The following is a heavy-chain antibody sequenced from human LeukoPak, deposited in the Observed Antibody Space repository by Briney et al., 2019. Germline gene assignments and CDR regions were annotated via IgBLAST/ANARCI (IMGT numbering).Heavy chain of an antibody. CDR3: AKARTPVTSYFDK. CDR2: ISGADDG. CDR1: GFTFSTYT. J-gene: IGHJ4*02. V-gene: IGHV3-23*01. Sequence: GASLRLSCAASGFTFSTYTMSWVRQAPGKGLEWFSAISGADDGYYADSVKGRFTISRDNSENTLYLQMNSLRAEDTAVYYCAKARTPVTSYFDKWGQGTLVTVSS. D-gene: IGHD4-23*01.